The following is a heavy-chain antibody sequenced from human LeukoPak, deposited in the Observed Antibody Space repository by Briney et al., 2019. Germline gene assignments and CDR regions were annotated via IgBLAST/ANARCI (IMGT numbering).Heavy chain of an antibody. CDR1: GASFNSDDQY. V-gene: IGHV4-31*03. Sequence: SETQSLTCTVSGASFNSDDQYWNWIRQSPGKGLEWIGSIHPSGMLYNNPSLESRVTMPRDTSKNQFSLNLNSVTAADTAVYFCSRGLDSRKLGYWGQGILVTVSS. J-gene: IGHJ4*02. CDR3: SRGLDSRKLGY. CDR2: IHPSGML. D-gene: IGHD3-22*01.